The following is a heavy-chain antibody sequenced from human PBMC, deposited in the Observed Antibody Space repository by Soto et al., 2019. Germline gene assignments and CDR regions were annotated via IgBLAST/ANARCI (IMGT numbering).Heavy chain of an antibody. D-gene: IGHD3-10*01. Sequence: PSETLSLTCAVYGGSFSGYYWSWIRQPPGKGLEWIGEINHSGSTNYNPSLKSRVTISVDTSKNQFSLKLSSVTAADTAVYYCARRKYYYGSGSYRYYYYYGMDVWGQGTTVTVSS. J-gene: IGHJ6*02. CDR2: INHSGST. V-gene: IGHV4-34*01. CDR3: ARRKYYYGSGSYRYYYYYGMDV. CDR1: GGSFSGYY.